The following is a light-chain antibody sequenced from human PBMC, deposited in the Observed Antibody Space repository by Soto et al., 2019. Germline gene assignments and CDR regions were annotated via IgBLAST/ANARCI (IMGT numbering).Light chain of an antibody. J-gene: IGKJ4*01. V-gene: IGKV1-5*03. CDR1: QSINNW. Sequence: DIQMTQSPSTLSASVGDRVTITCRASQSINNWLAWYQQKPGKAPKLLIYKASTLESGVPSRFSGSGSGTEFTLTISSLQPDDFATYYCQQYNSISLLSFGGGTKVKIK. CDR2: KAS. CDR3: QQYNSISLLS.